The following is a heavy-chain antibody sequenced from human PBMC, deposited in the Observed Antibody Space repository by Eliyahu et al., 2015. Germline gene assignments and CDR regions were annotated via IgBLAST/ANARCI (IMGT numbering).Heavy chain of an antibody. J-gene: IGHJ5*02. CDR3: ARAPVAAHWFDP. V-gene: IGHV2-26*01. Sequence: QVTLKESGPVLVKPTXTLTLTCTVSGFXPSXARMXVXWIXQPPGKALEXLAHIFSNDEKSYNTSLKSRLTISKDTSKSQVVLTMTNMDPVDTATYYCARAPVAAHWFDPWGQGTLVTVSS. CDR1: GFXPSXARMX. D-gene: IGHD6-13*01. CDR2: IFSNDEK.